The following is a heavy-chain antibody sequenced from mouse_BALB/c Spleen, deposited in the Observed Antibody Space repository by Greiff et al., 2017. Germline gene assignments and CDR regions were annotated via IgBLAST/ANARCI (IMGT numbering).Heavy chain of an antibody. D-gene: IGHD4-1*02. CDR2: IDPANGNT. V-gene: IGHV14-3*02. CDR1: GFNIKDTY. Sequence: VHVKQSGAELVKPGASVKLSCTASGFNIKDTYMHWVKQRPEQGLEWIGRIDPANGNTKYDPKFQGKATITADTSSNTAYLQLSSLTSEDTAVYYCALNSWFAYWGQGTLVTVSA. J-gene: IGHJ3*01. CDR3: ALNSWFAY.